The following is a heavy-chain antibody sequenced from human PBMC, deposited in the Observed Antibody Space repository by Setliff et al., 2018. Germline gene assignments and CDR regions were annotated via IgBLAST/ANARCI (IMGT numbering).Heavy chain of an antibody. CDR3: ARGLRSSGPYAGGWYYFDF. CDR1: GASFKDYY. J-gene: IGHJ4*01. Sequence: SETLSLTCAVYGASFKDYYWTWIRQSPGQGLEWIGQINHSGSTTSNPSLKSRVAISVHMSKNQISLDLTSVTAADTGVYYCARGLRSSGPYAGGWYYFDFWGHGILVTVSS. V-gene: IGHV4-34*01. D-gene: IGHD1-26*01. CDR2: INHSGST.